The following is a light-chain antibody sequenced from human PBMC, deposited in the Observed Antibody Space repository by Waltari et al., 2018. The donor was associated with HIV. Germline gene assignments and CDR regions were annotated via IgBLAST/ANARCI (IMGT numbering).Light chain of an antibody. CDR3: YSYAGSNIYV. Sequence: QSALTQPASVSGSPGQSITISCTGTSTDVGGYNYVSWYQHHPGNAPKLIIYDVLKRPSGVSNRFSGSKSGSMASLTISGLRPEDEGDFFCYSYAGSNIYVFGSGTKVTVL. J-gene: IGLJ1*01. CDR2: DVL. CDR1: STDVGGYNY. V-gene: IGLV2-23*02.